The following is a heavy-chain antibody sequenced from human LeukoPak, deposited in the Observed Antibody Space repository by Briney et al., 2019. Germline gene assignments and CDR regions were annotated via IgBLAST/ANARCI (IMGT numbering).Heavy chain of an antibody. Sequence: GASVKVSCKASGYTFTSYYMHWVRQAPGQGLEWMGIISPSGGSTSYAQKFQGRVTMTRDMSTSTVYMELSSLRSEDTAVYYCARGEGTDYSNLYFDYWGQGTLVTVSS. CDR1: GYTFTSYY. D-gene: IGHD4-11*01. J-gene: IGHJ4*02. CDR2: ISPSGGST. V-gene: IGHV1-46*01. CDR3: ARGEGTDYSNLYFDY.